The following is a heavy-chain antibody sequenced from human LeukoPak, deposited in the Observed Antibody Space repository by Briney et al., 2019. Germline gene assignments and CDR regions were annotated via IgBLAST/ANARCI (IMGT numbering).Heavy chain of an antibody. J-gene: IGHJ4*02. Sequence: GGSLRLSCAASGFTFSSYGMHWVRQAPGKGLEWVAVISYDGSNKYYADSVKGRFTISRDNSKNTLYLQMNSLRAEDTAVYYCAKDPRAYYDSSGYYHYWGQGTLVTVSS. CDR1: GFTFSSYG. D-gene: IGHD3-22*01. CDR2: ISYDGSNK. V-gene: IGHV3-30*18. CDR3: AKDPRAYYDSSGYYHY.